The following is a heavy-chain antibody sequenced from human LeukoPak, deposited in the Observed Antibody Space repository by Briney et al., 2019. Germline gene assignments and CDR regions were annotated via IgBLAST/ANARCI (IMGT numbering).Heavy chain of an antibody. CDR1: GFTFDDYG. CDR2: INRNGGST. V-gene: IGHV3-20*04. J-gene: IGHJ3*02. D-gene: IGHD2-2*02. Sequence: PGWSVRLSCAASGFTFDDYGMSWVRQAPGKGLEWVSGINRNGGSTGYADSVNGRFTISRDNAKNSLYLQMNSLRAEDTALYYCARDQFTRVRACSSTSCYTRFVGFGAFDIWGQGTMVTVSS. CDR3: ARDQFTRVRACSSTSCYTRFVGFGAFDI.